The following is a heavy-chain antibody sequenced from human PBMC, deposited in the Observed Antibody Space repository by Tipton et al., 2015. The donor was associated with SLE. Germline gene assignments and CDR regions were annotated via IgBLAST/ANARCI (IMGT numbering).Heavy chain of an antibody. CDR1: GFSFGDYA. CDR2: IGWNSGSL. D-gene: IGHD6-6*01. CDR3: ARDHLGSSVAYDM. Sequence: SLRLSCEVSGFSFGDYAMHWVRQVPGKGLEWVSGIGWNSGSLAYADSVEGRFTISRDDAKNTLYLQMNSLRAEDTAVYYCARDHLGSSVAYDMWGQGTSVTVSS. V-gene: IGHV3-9*01. J-gene: IGHJ3*02.